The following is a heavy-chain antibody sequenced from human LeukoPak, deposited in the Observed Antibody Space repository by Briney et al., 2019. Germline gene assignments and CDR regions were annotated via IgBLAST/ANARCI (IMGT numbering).Heavy chain of an antibody. J-gene: IGHJ6*03. CDR1: GYTFTSYY. V-gene: IGHV1-46*01. CDR3: ARNRWDILTDYSYYYYYYYMDV. D-gene: IGHD3-9*01. CDR2: INPSGGST. Sequence: ASVKVSCKASGYTFTSYYMHWVRQAPGQGLEWTGIINPSGGSTSYAQKFQGRVTMTRNTSISTAYMELSSLRSEDTAVYYCARNRWDILTDYSYYYYYYYMDVWGKGTTVTISS.